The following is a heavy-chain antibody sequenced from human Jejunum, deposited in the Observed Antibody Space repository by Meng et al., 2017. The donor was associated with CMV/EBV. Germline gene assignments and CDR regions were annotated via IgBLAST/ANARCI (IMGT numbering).Heavy chain of an antibody. CDR3: ARDLGPQIVVVSSPGY. CDR2: ITSSSSYI. V-gene: IGHV3-21*01. J-gene: IGHJ4*02. Sequence: TFSSYGMNWVRQAPGKGLEWVSSITSSSSYIYYADSVKSRFTISRDNAKNSLYLQMNSLRAEDTAVYYCARDLGPQIVVVSSPGYWGQGTLVTVSS. CDR1: TFSSYG. D-gene: IGHD3-22*01.